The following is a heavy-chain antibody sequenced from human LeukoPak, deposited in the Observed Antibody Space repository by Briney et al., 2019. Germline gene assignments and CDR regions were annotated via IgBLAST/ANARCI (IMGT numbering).Heavy chain of an antibody. D-gene: IGHD3-9*01. Sequence: GGSLRLSCAASGFTFDDYGMSWVRQAPGKGLEWVSGINWNGGSTGYADSVKGRFTISRGNAKNSLYLQMNSLRAEDTALYYCASYVILTGYPKGYFDYWGQGTLVTVSS. J-gene: IGHJ4*02. V-gene: IGHV3-20*04. CDR3: ASYVILTGYPKGYFDY. CDR2: INWNGGST. CDR1: GFTFDDYG.